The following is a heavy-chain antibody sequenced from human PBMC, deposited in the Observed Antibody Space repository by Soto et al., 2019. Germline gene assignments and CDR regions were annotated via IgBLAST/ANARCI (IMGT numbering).Heavy chain of an antibody. CDR1: GGSFSGYY. CDR3: ARRIGGYCSSTSCYTAWFDP. V-gene: IGHV4-34*01. Sequence: SETLSLTCAVYGGSFSGYYWSWIRQPPGKGLEWIGEINHSGSTNYNPSLKSRVTISVDTSKNQFSLKLSSVTAADTAVYYCARRIGGYCSSTSCYTAWFDPWGQGTLVTVS. D-gene: IGHD2-2*02. CDR2: INHSGST. J-gene: IGHJ5*02.